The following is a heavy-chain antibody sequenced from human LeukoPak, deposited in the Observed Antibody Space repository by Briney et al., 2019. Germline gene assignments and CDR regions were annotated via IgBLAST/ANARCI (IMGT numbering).Heavy chain of an antibody. D-gene: IGHD3-3*01. V-gene: IGHV3-21*01. CDR3: ARSFTIFGVVPY. CDR1: GFTFSSYS. Sequence: GGSLRLSCAASGFTFSSYSMNWVRQAPGKGLEWVSSISSSSSYIYYADSVKGRFTISRDNAKNSLYLQMNSLRAEDTAVYYCARSFTIFGVVPYWGQGTLVTVSS. J-gene: IGHJ4*02. CDR2: ISSSSSYI.